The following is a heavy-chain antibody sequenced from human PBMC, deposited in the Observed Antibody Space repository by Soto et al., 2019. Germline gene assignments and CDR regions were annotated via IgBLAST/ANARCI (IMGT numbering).Heavy chain of an antibody. CDR3: ARVATAIRIIDY. J-gene: IGHJ4*02. Sequence: SQALSLTGASSGGSVSSNSAAWNWIRQSPSRGLEWLGRTYYRSKWYNDYAVSVKSRITINPDTSKNQFSLQLNSVTPEDTAVYYCARVATAIRIIDYWGQGTLVTVSS. V-gene: IGHV6-1*01. CDR2: TYYRSKWYN. D-gene: IGHD2-2*02. CDR1: GGSVSSNSAA.